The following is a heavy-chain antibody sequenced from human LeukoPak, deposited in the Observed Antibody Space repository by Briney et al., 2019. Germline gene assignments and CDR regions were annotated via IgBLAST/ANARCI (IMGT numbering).Heavy chain of an antibody. J-gene: IGHJ4*02. CDR3: ASDEVGARTFDY. D-gene: IGHD1-26*01. CDR2: INHSGST. CDR1: GGSFSGYY. V-gene: IGHV4-34*01. Sequence: SETLSLTCAVYGGSFSGYYWSWIRQPPGKGLEWIGEINHSGSTNYNPSLKSRVTISVDTSKNQFSLKLSSVTAADTAVYYCASDEVGARTFDYWGRGTLVTVSS.